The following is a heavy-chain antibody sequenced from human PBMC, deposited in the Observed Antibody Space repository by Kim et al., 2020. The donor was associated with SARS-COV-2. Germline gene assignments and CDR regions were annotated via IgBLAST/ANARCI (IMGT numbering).Heavy chain of an antibody. V-gene: IGHV1-69*13. CDR1: GGTFSSYA. J-gene: IGHJ5*02. CDR3: AREVEVRGVISWFDP. Sequence: SVKVSCKASGGTFSSYAISWVRQAPGQGLEWMGGIIPIFGTANYAQKFQGRVTITADESTSTAYMELSSLRSEDTAVYYCAREVEVRGVISWFDPWGQGTLVTVSS. D-gene: IGHD3-10*01. CDR2: IIPIFGTA.